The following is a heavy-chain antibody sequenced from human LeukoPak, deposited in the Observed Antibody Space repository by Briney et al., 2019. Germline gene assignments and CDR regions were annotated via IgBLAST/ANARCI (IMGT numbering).Heavy chain of an antibody. J-gene: IGHJ4*02. CDR1: GFTFSSYA. CDR3: ARENWYLDN. CDR2: ISYDGSNK. Sequence: PGRSLRLSCAASGFTFSSYAMHWVRQAPGKGLEWVAVISYDGSNKYYADSVKGRFTISRDNSKNTLYLQMNSLRAEDTAVYYCARENWYLDNWGQGTLVTVSS. V-gene: IGHV3-30*04. D-gene: IGHD2-15*01.